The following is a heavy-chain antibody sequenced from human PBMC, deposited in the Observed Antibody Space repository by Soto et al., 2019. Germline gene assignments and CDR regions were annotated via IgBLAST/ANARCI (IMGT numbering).Heavy chain of an antibody. V-gene: IGHV3-30-3*01. J-gene: IGHJ5*02. CDR1: GFTFSSYA. CDR3: ARDPVGDYGGNSS. CDR2: ISYDGSNK. Sequence: QVQLVESGGGVVQPGRSLRLSCAASGFTFSSYAMHWVRQAPGKGLEWVAVISYDGSNKYYADSVKGRFTISRDNSKNTQYLQMNSLRAEDTAVYYCARDPVGDYGGNSSWGQGTLVTVSS. D-gene: IGHD4-17*01.